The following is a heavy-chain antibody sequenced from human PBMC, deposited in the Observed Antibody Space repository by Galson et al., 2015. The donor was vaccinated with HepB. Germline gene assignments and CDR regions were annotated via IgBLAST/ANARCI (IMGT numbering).Heavy chain of an antibody. V-gene: IGHV3-74*01. CDR1: GFTFSSYW. D-gene: IGHD3-10*01. CDR3: AREGVTLVRGVTLAAADDAFDV. CDR2: INRDGSST. J-gene: IGHJ3*01. Sequence: SLRLSCAASGFTFSSYWMHWVRHAPGKGLVWVSRINRDGSSTSYADSVKGRFTISRDNAKNTLYLQMNSLRAEDTAVYYCAREGVTLVRGVTLAAADDAFDVWGQGTMVIVSS.